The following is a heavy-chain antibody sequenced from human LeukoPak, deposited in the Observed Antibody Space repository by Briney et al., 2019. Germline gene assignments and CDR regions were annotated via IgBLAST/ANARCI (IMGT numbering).Heavy chain of an antibody. J-gene: IGHJ5*02. D-gene: IGHD4-23*01. CDR2: ISYDGSKE. Sequence: GGSLRLSCAASGFTFSTSGMHWVRQAPGKGPEWVALISYDGSKEYYADSVKGRFTISRDNSKNTLHLQMNSLRCEDTAVYYCTNTGPNGGPSWGQGTLVTVSS. CDR1: GFTFSTSG. V-gene: IGHV3-30*18. CDR3: TNTGPNGGPS.